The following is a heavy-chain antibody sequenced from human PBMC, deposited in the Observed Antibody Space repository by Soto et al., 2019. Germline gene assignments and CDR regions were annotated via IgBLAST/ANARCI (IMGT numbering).Heavy chain of an antibody. V-gene: IGHV3-30*18. CDR1: GFTFSSYG. J-gene: IGHJ6*02. CDR3: AKELSYDYVRGSYRPPSGYGMDV. Sequence: GGSLRLSCAASGFTFSSYGMHWVRQAPGKGLEWVAVISYDGSNKYYADSVKGRFTISRDNSKNTLYLQMNSLRAEDTAVYYCAKELSYDYVRGSYRPPSGYGMDVWGQGTTVTVSS. CDR2: ISYDGSNK. D-gene: IGHD3-16*02.